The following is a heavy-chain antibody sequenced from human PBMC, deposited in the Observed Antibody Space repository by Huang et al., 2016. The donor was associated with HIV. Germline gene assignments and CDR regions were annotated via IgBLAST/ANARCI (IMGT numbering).Heavy chain of an antibody. CDR3: VRDPRIQSWLNYFDY. V-gene: IGHV3-74*01. CDR2: SNRDCSSS. D-gene: IGHD3-22*01. J-gene: IGHJ4*02. Sequence: EVQLVESGGGLVQPGGSRRLSCAAFGFTVSSYWMHGVRQAPGKGLVLVSRSNRDCSSSGYADSVKVRFTISSDNAKNTLYLQMNSLRAEDTAVYYCVRDPRIQSWLNYFDYWGQGTLVSVSS. CDR1: GFTVSSYW.